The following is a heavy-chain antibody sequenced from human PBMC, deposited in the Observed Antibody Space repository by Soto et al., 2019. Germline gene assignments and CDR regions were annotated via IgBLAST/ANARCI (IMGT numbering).Heavy chain of an antibody. CDR3: ARRKCTRSSCFPFNN. D-gene: IGHD2-8*01. J-gene: IGHJ4*02. CDR1: GGSISSYY. V-gene: IGHV4-59*08. CDR2: VYNSGST. Sequence: SETLSLTCTVSGGSISSYYWGWIRQPPGKGLEWIGYVYNSGSTNYNPSLKSRVTISVDTSKNQFSLKLTSVTAADTAVYHCARRKCTRSSCFPFNNWGQGALFTVS.